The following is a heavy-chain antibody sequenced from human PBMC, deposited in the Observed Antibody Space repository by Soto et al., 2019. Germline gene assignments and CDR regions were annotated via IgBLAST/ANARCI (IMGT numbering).Heavy chain of an antibody. CDR2: ISSSDSTI. J-gene: IGHJ4*02. CDR3: ARASGGYYFDY. D-gene: IGHD2-8*02. V-gene: IGHV3-11*01. Sequence: GGSLRLSCAASGFTFSDYYMSWIRQAPGKGLEWVSYISSSDSTIYYADSVKGRYTITRDNAKNSLYLQMNSLRAEDTAVYYCARASGGYYFDYWGQGTLVTVSS. CDR1: GFTFSDYY.